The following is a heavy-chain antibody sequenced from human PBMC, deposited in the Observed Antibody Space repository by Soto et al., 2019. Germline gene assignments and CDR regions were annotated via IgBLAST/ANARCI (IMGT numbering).Heavy chain of an antibody. CDR1: GGAFSSYA. J-gene: IGHJ4*02. D-gene: IGHD3-22*01. CDR2: VIPIFGTA. CDR3: ARDPTRRDSGYDSSGYFDY. V-gene: IGHV1-69*13. Sequence: SVKVSCKASGGAFSSYAISWVRQAPGQGLEWMGGVIPIFGTANYAQKFQGRVTITADESTSTAYMELSSLGSEDTAVYYCARDPTRRDSGYDSSGYFDYWGQGTLVTVSS.